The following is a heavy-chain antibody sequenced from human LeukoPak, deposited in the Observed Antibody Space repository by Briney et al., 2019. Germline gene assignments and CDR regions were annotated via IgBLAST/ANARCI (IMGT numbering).Heavy chain of an antibody. D-gene: IGHD3-22*01. J-gene: IGHJ4*02. CDR2: ISAYNGNT. CDR3: ARPQYYYDSSGLYY. CDR1: GYTFTSYG. Sequence: ASVKVSCKASGYTFTSYGISWVRQAPGQGLEWMGWISAYNGNTNYAQKLQGRVTMTTDTSTSTAYMELRSLRSDDTAVYYCARPQYYYDSSGLYYWGQGTLVTVSS. V-gene: IGHV1-18*01.